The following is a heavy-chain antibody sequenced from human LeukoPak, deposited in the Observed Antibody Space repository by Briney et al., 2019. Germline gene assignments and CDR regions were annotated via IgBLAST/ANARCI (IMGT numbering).Heavy chain of an antibody. D-gene: IGHD3-16*02. CDR2: IRYDGSNK. CDR3: AKEPYDYVWGSYRFDY. V-gene: IGHV3-30*02. J-gene: IGHJ4*02. CDR1: GFTFSSYG. Sequence: GGSLRLSCAASGFTFSSYGMHWVRQAPCKGLEWVAFIRYDGSNKYYADSVKGRFTISRDNSKNTLYLQMNSLRAEDTAVYYCAKEPYDYVWGSYRFDYWGQGTLVTVSS.